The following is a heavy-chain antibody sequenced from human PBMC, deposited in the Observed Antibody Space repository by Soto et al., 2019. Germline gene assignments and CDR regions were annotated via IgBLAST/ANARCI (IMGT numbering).Heavy chain of an antibody. V-gene: IGHV4-59*12. D-gene: IGHD1-26*01. CDR2: IYYSGST. CDR3: VRDDIGLGIDY. CDR1: GGSISSYY. Sequence: SETLSLTCTVSGGSISSYYWSWIRQPPGKGLEWIGYIYYSGSTNYNPSLKSRVTISVDTSKNQFSLKLSSVTAADTAVYYCVRDDIGLGIDYWGLGTLVTVSS. J-gene: IGHJ4*02.